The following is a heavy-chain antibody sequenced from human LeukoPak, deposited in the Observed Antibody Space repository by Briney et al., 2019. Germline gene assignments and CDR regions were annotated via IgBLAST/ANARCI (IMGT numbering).Heavy chain of an antibody. CDR3: ASECGSGSYYNSPFDY. Sequence: VASVKVSCKASGYTFTSYYMHWVRQAPGQGLEWMGIINPSGGSTSYAQKFQGRVTMTRDMSTSTVYMELSSLRSEDTAVYYCASECGSGSYYNSPFDYWGQGTLVTVSS. D-gene: IGHD3-10*01. CDR1: GYTFTSYY. V-gene: IGHV1-46*01. J-gene: IGHJ4*02. CDR2: INPSGGST.